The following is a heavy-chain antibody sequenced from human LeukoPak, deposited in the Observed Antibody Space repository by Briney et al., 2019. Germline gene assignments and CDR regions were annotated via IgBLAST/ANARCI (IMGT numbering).Heavy chain of an antibody. CDR2: ISYDGSNK. V-gene: IGHV3-30*18. CDR3: AKGNEYFQH. CDR1: GFTFSSYG. D-gene: IGHD1-1*01. Sequence: GGSLRLSCAASGFTFSSYGMHWVRQAPGKGLEWVAVISYDGSNKYYADSVKGRFTISRDNSKNTLYLQMNSLRAEDTAVYYCAKGNEYFQHWSQGTLVTVSS. J-gene: IGHJ1*01.